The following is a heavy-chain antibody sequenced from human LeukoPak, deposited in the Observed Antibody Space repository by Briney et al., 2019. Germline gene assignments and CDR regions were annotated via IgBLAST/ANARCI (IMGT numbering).Heavy chain of an antibody. V-gene: IGHV3-30*04. D-gene: IGHD5-18*01. CDR2: ISYDGSNK. CDR1: GYTLTELS. Sequence: SGYTLTELSMHWVRQAPGKGLEWVAVISYDGSNKYYADSVEGRFTISRDNSKNTLYLQMNSLRAEDTAVYYCARDTHAYPLPGTALDYWGQGTLVTVSS. CDR3: ARDTHAYPLPGTALDY. J-gene: IGHJ4*02.